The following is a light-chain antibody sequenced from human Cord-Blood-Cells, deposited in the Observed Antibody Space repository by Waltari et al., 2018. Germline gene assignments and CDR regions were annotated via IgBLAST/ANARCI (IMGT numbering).Light chain of an antibody. CDR2: GAS. V-gene: IGKV3-15*01. CDR1: QSVSST. J-gene: IGKJ2*01. Sequence: EIVMTQSPATLSVSPGERATLSCRASQSVSSTLAWYQQKPGQATRILIYGASTRATGFPSRFSGSWSGSEFTLTISSLQSEDFAVYYCQQYNNWPYTFGQGTKLEIK. CDR3: QQYNNWPYT.